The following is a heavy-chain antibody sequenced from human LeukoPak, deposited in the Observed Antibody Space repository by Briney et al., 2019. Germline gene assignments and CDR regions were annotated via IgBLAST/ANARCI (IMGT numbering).Heavy chain of an antibody. J-gene: IGHJ1*01. Sequence: SETLSLTCSVSGGSISSGSYCWSWIRQPAGKGLEWIGRIYTSGSTNYNPSLKSRVTISVDTSKNQFSLKLSSVTAADTAVYYCASVLRYCSGGSCQGIEHWGQGTLVTVSS. CDR1: GGSISSGSYC. V-gene: IGHV4-61*02. D-gene: IGHD2-15*01. CDR3: ASVLRYCSGGSCQGIEH. CDR2: IYTSGST.